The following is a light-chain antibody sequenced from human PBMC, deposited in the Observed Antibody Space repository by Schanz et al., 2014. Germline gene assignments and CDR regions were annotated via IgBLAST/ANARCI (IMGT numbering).Light chain of an antibody. V-gene: IGLV1-40*01. Sequence: QSVLTQPPSVSGAPGQRVTISCTGSSSNIGTGYEVHWYQQPPGTPPKLLIYHTDNRPSGVPDRLSGSKSRTSASLAISGLQSEDEADYYCATWDVSLNGPVFGGGTKLTVL. CDR3: ATWDVSLNGPV. J-gene: IGLJ3*02. CDR2: HTD. CDR1: SSNIGTGYE.